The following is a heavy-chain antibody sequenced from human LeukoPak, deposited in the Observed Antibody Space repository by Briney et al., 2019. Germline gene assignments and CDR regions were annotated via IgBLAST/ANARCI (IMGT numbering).Heavy chain of an antibody. CDR3: AKDINWASFES. J-gene: IGHJ4*02. D-gene: IGHD7-27*01. Sequence: GGSLRLSCAGSGITLSYYYMSWIRQAPGKGLEYISYISNSGSTTYYADSVKGRFTVSRDNAKNSLYLQVNSLRAEDTALYYCAKDINWASFESWGQGTLVTVSS. V-gene: IGHV3-11*01. CDR1: GITLSYYY. CDR2: ISNSGSTT.